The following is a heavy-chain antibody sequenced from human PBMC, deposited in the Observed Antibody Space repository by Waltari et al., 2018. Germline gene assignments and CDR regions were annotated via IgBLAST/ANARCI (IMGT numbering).Heavy chain of an antibody. CDR3: ASSWYAHFDY. Sequence: EVQLVESGGGLVQPGGSLRLSCAASGFTFSSYRMNWVRQAPGKGLEWVSYISSSSSTIYYADSVKGRFTISRDNAKNSLYLQMNSLRAEDTAVYYCASSWYAHFDYWGQGTLVTVSS. CDR1: GFTFSSYR. J-gene: IGHJ4*02. D-gene: IGHD6-13*01. V-gene: IGHV3-48*01. CDR2: ISSSSSTI.